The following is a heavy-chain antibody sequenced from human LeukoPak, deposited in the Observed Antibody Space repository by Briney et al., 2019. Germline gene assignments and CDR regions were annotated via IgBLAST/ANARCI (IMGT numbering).Heavy chain of an antibody. CDR1: GGSFSGYY. D-gene: IGHD2/OR15-2a*01. CDR3: ASESMSWFDP. V-gene: IGHV4-34*01. J-gene: IGHJ5*02. Sequence: SETLSLTCAVYGGSFSGYYWSWIRQPPGKGLEWIGEINHSGSTNYNPSLKSRVTISVDTSKNQFSLKLSSVTAADTAVYYCASESMSWFDPWGQGTLVTVSS. CDR2: INHSGST.